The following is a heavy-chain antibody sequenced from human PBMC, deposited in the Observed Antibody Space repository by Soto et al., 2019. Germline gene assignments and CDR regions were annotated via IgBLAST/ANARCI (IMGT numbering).Heavy chain of an antibody. J-gene: IGHJ3*02. Sequence: GGALRLSCAASGFTFSSYSMNWVRQAPGKGLEWVSSISSSSSYIYYADSVKGRFTISRDNAKNSLYLQMNSLRAEDTAVYYCAREGGFWSGPDAFDIWGQGTMVTVSS. CDR3: AREGGFWSGPDAFDI. CDR1: GFTFSSYS. V-gene: IGHV3-21*01. CDR2: ISSSSSYI. D-gene: IGHD3-3*01.